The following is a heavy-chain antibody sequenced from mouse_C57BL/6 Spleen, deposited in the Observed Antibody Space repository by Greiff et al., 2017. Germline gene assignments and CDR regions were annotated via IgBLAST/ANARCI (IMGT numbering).Heavy chain of an antibody. Sequence: EVKLMESGAELVKPGASVKLSCTASGFNIKDYYMHWVKQRTEQGLEWIGRIDPEDGETKYAPKFQGKATITADTSSTTAYLQLSSLTSEDTAVYYCARDYGSSTAFAYWGQGTLVTVSA. CDR1: GFNIKDYY. CDR3: ARDYGSSTAFAY. D-gene: IGHD1-1*01. CDR2: IDPEDGET. V-gene: IGHV14-2*01. J-gene: IGHJ3*01.